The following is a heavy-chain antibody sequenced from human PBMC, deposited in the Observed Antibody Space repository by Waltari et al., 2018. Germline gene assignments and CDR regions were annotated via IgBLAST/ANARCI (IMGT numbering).Heavy chain of an antibody. D-gene: IGHD3-10*01. Sequence: EVQLVESGGGLVQPGGSLRLAGAASGFTFSSYAMSWVRQAPGKGLEWVSVIYSGGSTYYADSVKGRFTISRDNSKNTLYLQMNSLRAEDTAVYYCAKEMGDDGSFGYYYMDVWGKGTTVTVSS. CDR1: GFTFSSYA. J-gene: IGHJ6*03. CDR3: AKEMGDDGSFGYYYMDV. V-gene: IGHV3-23*03. CDR2: IYSGGST.